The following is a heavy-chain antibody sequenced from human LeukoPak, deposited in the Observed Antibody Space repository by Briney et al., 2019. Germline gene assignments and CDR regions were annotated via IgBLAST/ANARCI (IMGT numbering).Heavy chain of an antibody. CDR3: ARYDPRSPGGNSLDY. D-gene: IGHD4-23*01. V-gene: IGHV3-7*01. CDR2: IKQDGSET. Sequence: GGSLRLSYAASGFTFSSYWMSCVRQAPGKGLEWLANIKQDGSETYYVDSVNGRLTISRDKAKNSLYMQMNSVRAEDTAITYCARYDPRSPGGNSLDYWGQGTLVTVSS. CDR1: GFTFSSYW. J-gene: IGHJ4*02.